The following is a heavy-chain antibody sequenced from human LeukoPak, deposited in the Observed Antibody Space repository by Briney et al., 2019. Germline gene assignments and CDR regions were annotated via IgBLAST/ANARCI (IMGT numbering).Heavy chain of an antibody. CDR3: ARGIGTGRQPFDY. D-gene: IGHD1-1*01. V-gene: IGHV3-48*01. CDR1: GFTLSSYE. Sequence: GGSLRLSCAASGFTLSSYEMNWVRQAPGKGLGWVSYISSVSSTIYYADSVKGRFTISRDNAKNSLYLQMNSLRAEDTAVYYCARGIGTGRQPFDYWGQGTLVTVSS. J-gene: IGHJ4*02. CDR2: ISSVSSTI.